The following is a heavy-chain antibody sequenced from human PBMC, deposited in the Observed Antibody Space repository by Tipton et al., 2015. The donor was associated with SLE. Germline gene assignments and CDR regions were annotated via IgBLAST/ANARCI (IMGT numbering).Heavy chain of an antibody. CDR3: ARYRSWSFFDN. D-gene: IGHD6-13*01. V-gene: IGHV4-59*08. Sequence: PGLVKPSETLSLICTVSSGSLSGHYWSWIRQPPGKGLEWIGYIHYSGSTNYNPSLKSRLTISIDTSKKQFSLNLSSMTAADTAVYYCARYRSWSFFDNWGQGTLVTVSS. J-gene: IGHJ4*02. CDR2: IHYSGST. CDR1: SGSLSGHY.